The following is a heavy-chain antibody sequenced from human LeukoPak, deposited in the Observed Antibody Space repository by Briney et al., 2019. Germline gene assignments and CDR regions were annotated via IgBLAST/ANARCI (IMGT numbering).Heavy chain of an antibody. D-gene: IGHD5-18*01. CDR3: ASQGDSYGHFDY. CDR2: ISGSGGST. CDR1: GFTFSSYA. J-gene: IGHJ4*02. Sequence: GGSLRLSCAASGFTFSSYAMSWVRQAPGKGLEWVSAISGSGGSTYYADSVKGRFTISRDNSKNTLYLQMNSLRAEDTAVYYCASQGDSYGHFDYWGQGTLVTVSS. V-gene: IGHV3-23*01.